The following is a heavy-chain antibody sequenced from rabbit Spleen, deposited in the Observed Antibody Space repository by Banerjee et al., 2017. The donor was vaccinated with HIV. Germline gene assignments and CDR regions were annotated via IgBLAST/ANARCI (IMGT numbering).Heavy chain of an antibody. CDR3: ARESGSDRAL. J-gene: IGHJ3*01. Sequence: QSLEESGGGLVKPGTSLTLTCTASGFSFSSGYWMCWVRQAPGKGLEWIACMTTDSLVTAYATWAKGRFTISKTSSTTVTLQMTSLTAADTATYACARESGSDRALWGQGTLVTVS. V-gene: IGHV1S40*01. CDR1: GFSFSSGYW. D-gene: IGHD1-1*01. CDR2: MTTDSLVT.